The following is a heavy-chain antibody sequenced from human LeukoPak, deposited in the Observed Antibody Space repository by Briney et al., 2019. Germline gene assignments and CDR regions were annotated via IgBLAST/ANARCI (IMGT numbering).Heavy chain of an antibody. Sequence: PSETLCLTCTVSGGSISNYYWSRIRQPPGKGLEWIGYVYYSGTTIYNPSLKSRVTISVDTFKNQFSLKLSSVTAADTAVYYCARSSAKGNFDYWGQGTLVTVSS. D-gene: IGHD3-10*01. J-gene: IGHJ4*02. CDR3: ARSSAKGNFDY. V-gene: IGHV4-59*12. CDR1: GGSISNYY. CDR2: VYYSGTT.